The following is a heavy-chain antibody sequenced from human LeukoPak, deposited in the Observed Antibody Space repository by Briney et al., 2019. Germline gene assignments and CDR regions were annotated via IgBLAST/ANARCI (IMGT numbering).Heavy chain of an antibody. V-gene: IGHV3-21*01. CDR1: GFTFSSYS. CDR3: ARDGSVGDTRYY. J-gene: IGHJ4*02. CDR2: ISSSYI. Sequence: AGGSLRLSCAASGFTFSSYSMNWVRQAPGKGLEWVSSISSSYIYYADSAKGRFTISRDNAKNSLYLQMNSLRAEDTAVYYCARDGSVGDTRYYWGQGTLVTVSS. D-gene: IGHD3-10*01.